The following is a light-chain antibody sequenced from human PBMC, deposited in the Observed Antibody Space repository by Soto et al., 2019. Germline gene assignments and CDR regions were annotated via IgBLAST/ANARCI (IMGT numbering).Light chain of an antibody. Sequence: AVRMTQSPSSFSASTGDRVTITCRASQGVSNYLAWYQQKPGKAPKLLIYAASTLQSGVPPTFSGSGSGTDFTRTISRLQSEDFAIYYCQQYFTYPVTFGPGTKVDIK. CDR3: QQYFTYPVT. V-gene: IGKV1-8*01. J-gene: IGKJ3*01. CDR2: AAS. CDR1: QGVSNY.